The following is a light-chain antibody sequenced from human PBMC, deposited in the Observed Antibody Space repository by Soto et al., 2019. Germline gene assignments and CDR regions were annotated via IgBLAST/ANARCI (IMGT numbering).Light chain of an antibody. CDR3: QHYNSYSEA. CDR2: KAS. Sequence: DIQMTQSPSTLSASVGDRVTITCRASQTNSSWLAWYQQKPGKAPKLLIYKASTLKSGVPSRFSGSGSGTEFTLTISSLQPDDFATYYCQHYNSYSEAFGQGTKVDIK. V-gene: IGKV1-5*03. CDR1: QTNSSW. J-gene: IGKJ1*01.